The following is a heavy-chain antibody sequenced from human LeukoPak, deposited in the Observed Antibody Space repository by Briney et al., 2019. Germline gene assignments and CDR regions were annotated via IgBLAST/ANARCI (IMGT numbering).Heavy chain of an antibody. Sequence: GGSLRLSCVVSGFSFSDYEMAWVRQAPGMGLEWISYISNSGDIRRYADAVKGRFAISRDNAKNSVSLQMSSLRADDTGLYFCAGGPQYSGSYGDWGQGTLVTVSS. D-gene: IGHD1-26*01. V-gene: IGHV3-48*03. CDR3: AGGPQYSGSYGD. CDR2: ISNSGDIR. CDR1: GFSFSDYE. J-gene: IGHJ4*02.